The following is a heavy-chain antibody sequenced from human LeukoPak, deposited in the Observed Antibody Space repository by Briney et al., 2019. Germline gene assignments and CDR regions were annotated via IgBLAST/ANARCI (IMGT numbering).Heavy chain of an antibody. CDR3: ARGYSSGWYRFDP. J-gene: IGHJ5*02. Sequence: SETLSLTCTVSGGSISSYYWSWIRQPPGKGLEWIGYIYYSGSTNYNPSLKSRVTISVDTSKNHFSLKLSSVTSADTAVYYCARGYSSGWYRFDPWGQGTLDTVSS. V-gene: IGHV4-59*01. CDR2: IYYSGST. D-gene: IGHD6-19*01. CDR1: GGSISSYY.